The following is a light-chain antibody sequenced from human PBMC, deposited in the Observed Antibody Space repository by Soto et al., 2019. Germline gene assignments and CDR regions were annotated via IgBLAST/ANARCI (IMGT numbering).Light chain of an antibody. CDR1: QSISSY. V-gene: IGKV1-39*01. CDR2: AAS. J-gene: IGKJ1*01. Sequence: DIQMTQSPSSLSASVGDRVTITCRAGQSISSYLNRYQHKPGKAPKLLIYAASSLQTGVPSRFSGSRSGTDFALTISRLQREDFATYYCQQTDTFPRTFGQGTKVEMK. CDR3: QQTDTFPRT.